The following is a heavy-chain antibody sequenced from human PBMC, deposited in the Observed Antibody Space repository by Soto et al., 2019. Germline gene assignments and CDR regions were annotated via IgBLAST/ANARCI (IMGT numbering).Heavy chain of an antibody. Sequence: QVQLQESGPGLVKPSGTLSLTCAVSGDSIGNNNWWSWVRQPPGKGLEWIGEIHHSGNTNYNPSLKSRVSMSVEKSKNKFSLNLRSVPAADTAVYYCAHTIGAGSYVPYWGQGNLVTVSS. D-gene: IGHD3-10*01. CDR1: GDSIGNNNW. J-gene: IGHJ4*02. CDR2: IHHSGNT. V-gene: IGHV4-4*02. CDR3: AHTIGAGSYVPY.